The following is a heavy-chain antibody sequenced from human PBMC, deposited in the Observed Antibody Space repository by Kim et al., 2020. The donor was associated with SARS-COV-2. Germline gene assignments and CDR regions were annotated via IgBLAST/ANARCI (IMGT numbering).Heavy chain of an antibody. V-gene: IGHV4-59*13. Sequence: SETLSLTCTVSGGSISSYYWSWIRQPPGKGLEWIGYIYYSGSTNYNPSLKSRVTISVDTSKNQFSLKLSSVTAADTAVHYCARGLTSSNFDYWGQGTLVTVSS. CDR1: GGSISSYY. D-gene: IGHD7-27*01. CDR3: ARGLTSSNFDY. CDR2: IYYSGST. J-gene: IGHJ4*02.